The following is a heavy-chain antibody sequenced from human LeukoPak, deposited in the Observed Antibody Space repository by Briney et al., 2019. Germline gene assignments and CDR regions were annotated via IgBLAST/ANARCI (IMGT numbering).Heavy chain of an antibody. J-gene: IGHJ6*03. CDR1: GGSISSYY. CDR3: ARLGVVGASNSYYYYMDV. V-gene: IGHV4-59*01. CDR2: IYYSGST. D-gene: IGHD3-10*01. Sequence: SETLSLTCTVSGGSISSYYWSWIRQPPGKGLEWIGYIYYSGSTNYNPSLKSRVTISVDTSKNQFSLKLSSVTAADTAVYYCARLGVVGASNSYYYYMDVWGKGTTVTVSS.